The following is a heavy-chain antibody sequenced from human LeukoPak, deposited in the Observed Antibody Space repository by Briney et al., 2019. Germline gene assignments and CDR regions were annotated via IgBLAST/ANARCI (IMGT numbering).Heavy chain of an antibody. CDR1: GYTFTTYP. CDR2: IDTSTGSP. V-gene: IGHV7-4-1*02. CDR3: VGGIDTTGYFNY. J-gene: IGHJ4*02. D-gene: IGHD3-22*01. Sequence: ASVKVSCKASGYTFTTYPINWVRQAPGQGLEWMGWIDTSTGSPTYAQGLTGRFVFSLDTSVSTAFLQINSLKAEDTALYYCVGGIDTTGYFNYWGQGTLVTVSS.